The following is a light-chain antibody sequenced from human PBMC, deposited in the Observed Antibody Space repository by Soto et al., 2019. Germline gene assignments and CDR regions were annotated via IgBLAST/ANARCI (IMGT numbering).Light chain of an antibody. CDR2: GAS. CDR1: QSVSSSY. V-gene: IGKV3-20*01. J-gene: IGKJ3*01. CDR3: QHYGSSPGT. Sequence: EIVLTQSPGTLSLSPGERATLSCRASQSVSSSYLAWYQQKPGQAPRLLIYGASSRATGISDRFSGSGSGTDFTLTISRLEPEDFAVYYCQHYGSSPGTFGPGTKVYIK.